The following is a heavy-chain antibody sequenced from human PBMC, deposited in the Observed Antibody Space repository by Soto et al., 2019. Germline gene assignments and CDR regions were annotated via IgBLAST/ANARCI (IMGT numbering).Heavy chain of an antibody. CDR1: GFTVSSNY. V-gene: IGHV3-53*01. CDR2: MYSGGST. J-gene: IGHJ4*02. Sequence: GGSLRLSCAASGFTVSSNYMSWVRQAPGKGLEWVSVMYSGGSTYYADSVKGRFTISRDNSRNTLYLQMNSLRAEDAAVYYCARDPAAAVDYWGQGTLVTVSS. CDR3: ARDPAAAVDY. D-gene: IGHD6-13*01.